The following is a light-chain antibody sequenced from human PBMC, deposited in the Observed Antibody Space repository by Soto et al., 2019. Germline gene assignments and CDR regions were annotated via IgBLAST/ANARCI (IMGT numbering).Light chain of an antibody. Sequence: QSVLTQPPSVSGAPGQRVTIPCTGSSSNIGAGYDVHWYQHLPGTAPKLLIYGNNNRPSGVPDRFSGSKSGTSASLAITGLQAEDEADYYCQSYDTSLSGGVVFGGGTKLTVL. CDR2: GNN. CDR1: SSNIGAGYD. CDR3: QSYDTSLSGGVV. J-gene: IGLJ2*01. V-gene: IGLV1-40*01.